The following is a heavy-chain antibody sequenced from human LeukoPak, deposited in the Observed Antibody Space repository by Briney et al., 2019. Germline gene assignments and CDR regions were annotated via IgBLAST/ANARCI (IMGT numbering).Heavy chain of an antibody. Sequence: SETLSLTCAAYGETFSGYYWSWIRHPPGKGLEWIGEINQSGTTNCSPSLKSRVAISVQPTKNRFSLRLNSVNAADTAVYFCARGPSHGGKYRGFFDHWGQGTLVTVSS. V-gene: IGHV4-34*01. CDR3: ARGPSHGGKYRGFFDH. CDR1: GETFSGYY. D-gene: IGHD4-23*01. CDR2: INQSGTT. J-gene: IGHJ4*02.